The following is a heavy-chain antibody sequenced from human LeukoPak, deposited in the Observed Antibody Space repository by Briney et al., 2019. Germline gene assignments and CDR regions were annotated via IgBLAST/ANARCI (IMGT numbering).Heavy chain of an antibody. CDR3: ASYNYYGSGSYYKTLDY. D-gene: IGHD3-10*01. Sequence: SETLSLTCTVSGGSISSYYWSWIRQPAGKGLEWIGRIYTSGSTNYNPSLKSRVTMSVDTSKNQFSLKLSSVTAADTAVYYCASYNYYGSGSYYKTLDYWGQGTLVTVSS. CDR1: GGSISSYY. V-gene: IGHV4-4*07. CDR2: IYTSGST. J-gene: IGHJ4*02.